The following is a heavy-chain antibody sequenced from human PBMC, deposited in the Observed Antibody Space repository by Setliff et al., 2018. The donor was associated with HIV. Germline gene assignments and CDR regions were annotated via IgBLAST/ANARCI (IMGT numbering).Heavy chain of an antibody. CDR1: GFAFNNFW. V-gene: IGHV3-7*01. CDR3: ARDHWVAGLDY. Sequence: GGSLRLSCAASGFAFNNFWMSWVRQAPGKGLEWVANINQDGSEKNYVDSVKGRFTISRDTAKNSLYLQMNSLRVEDTAVYYCARDHWVAGLDYWGQGTLVTVSS. J-gene: IGHJ4*02. D-gene: IGHD6-19*01. CDR2: INQDGSEK.